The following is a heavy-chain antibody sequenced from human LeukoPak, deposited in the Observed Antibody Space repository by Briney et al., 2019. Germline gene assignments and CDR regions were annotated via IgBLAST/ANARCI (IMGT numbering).Heavy chain of an antibody. CDR2: IIHILGIA. V-gene: IGHV1-69*04. J-gene: IGHJ4*02. CDR3: ARDSLGYCSSTSCRPSYY. D-gene: IGHD2-2*01. CDR1: GGTFSSYT. Sequence: SVKVSCKASGGTFSSYTISWVRQAPGQGLEWMGRIIHILGIANYAQKFQGRVTITADKSTSTAYMELSSLRSEDTAVYYCARDSLGYCSSTSCRPSYYWGQGTLVTVSS.